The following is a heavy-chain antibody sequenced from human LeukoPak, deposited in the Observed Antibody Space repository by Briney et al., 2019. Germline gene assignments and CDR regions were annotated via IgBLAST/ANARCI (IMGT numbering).Heavy chain of an antibody. J-gene: IGHJ4*02. CDR1: GFTFSNYA. V-gene: IGHV3-23*01. CDR3: AKEGNYGDKDY. CDR2: ISGSGGST. D-gene: IGHD4-17*01. Sequence: PGRSLRLSCAASGFTFSNYAVHWVRQAPGKGLEWVSAISGSGGSTYYADSVKGRFTISRDNSKNTLYLQMNSLRAEDTAVYYCAKEGNYGDKDYWGQGTLVTVSS.